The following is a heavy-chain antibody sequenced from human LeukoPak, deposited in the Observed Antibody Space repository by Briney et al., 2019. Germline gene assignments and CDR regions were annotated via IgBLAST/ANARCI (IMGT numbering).Heavy chain of an antibody. Sequence: ASVKVSCKASGYAFTNYGISWVRQAPGQGLEWLGWISTFNGNTNYAQILQDRVTMTTDTSTNTAYLELRSLRFDDTAIYYCARRHLIGSGYFDHWGQGTLVTVSS. CDR1: GYAFTNYG. D-gene: IGHD2-15*01. J-gene: IGHJ4*02. V-gene: IGHV1-18*01. CDR2: ISTFNGNT. CDR3: ARRHLIGSGYFDH.